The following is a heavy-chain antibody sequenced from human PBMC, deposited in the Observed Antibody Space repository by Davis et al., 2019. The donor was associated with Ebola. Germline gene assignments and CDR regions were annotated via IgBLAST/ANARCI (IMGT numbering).Heavy chain of an antibody. J-gene: IGHJ5*02. D-gene: IGHD3-10*01. CDR1: GGSFSGYF. CDR2: INDRGNT. CDR3: ARAIGTYSGWFDP. Sequence: PSETLSLTCAVYGGSFSGYFWNWIRQPPRKGLEWTGEINDRGNTNYNPSLKSRVTISVDKSKNQFSLNLTSVTAADTAVYYCARAIGTYSGWFDPWGQGNLVTVSS. V-gene: IGHV4-34*01.